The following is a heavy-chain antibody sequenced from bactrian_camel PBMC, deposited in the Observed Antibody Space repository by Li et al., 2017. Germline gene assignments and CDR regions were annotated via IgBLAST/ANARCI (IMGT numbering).Heavy chain of an antibody. V-gene: IGHV3-3*01. CDR1: RRMYNTKC. D-gene: IGHD7*01. J-gene: IGHJ4*01. Sequence: QVQLVESGGGSVQAGGSLSISCSAGRRMYNTKCMGWFRQAPEKEREPVAAILYSGSSEIYYSDSVKGRFAISRDNVKDVVYLQMNDLKPEDTGMYYCAADWSTYRKRSVYDGGCRGESSGQGTQVTVS. CDR2: ILYSGSSEI.